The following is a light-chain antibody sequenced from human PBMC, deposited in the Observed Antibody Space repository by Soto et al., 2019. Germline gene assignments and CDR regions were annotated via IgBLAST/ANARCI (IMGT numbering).Light chain of an antibody. CDR1: ERVSTN. J-gene: IGKJ1*01. Sequence: PGESATLSCRASERVSTNLAWYQQTPGQAPRLLIYSASRRPTDIPVRFSGSGSGAEFTLTISSLQSEDFAVYYCQQRSNLTTFGQGTKVDIK. CDR2: SAS. V-gene: IGKV3-15*01. CDR3: QQRSNLTT.